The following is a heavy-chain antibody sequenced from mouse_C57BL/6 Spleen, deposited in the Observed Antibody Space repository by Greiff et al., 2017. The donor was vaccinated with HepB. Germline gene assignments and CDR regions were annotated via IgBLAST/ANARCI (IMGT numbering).Heavy chain of an antibody. V-gene: IGHV1-69*01. CDR3: ARIYYGGSYGYFDV. CDR2: IDPSDSYT. CDR1: GYTFTSYW. D-gene: IGHD1-1*01. Sequence: QVQLQQPGAELVMPGASVKLSCKASGYTFTSYWMHWVKQRPGQGLEWIGEIDPSDSYTNYNQKFKGKSTLTVDKSSSTAYMQLSSLTSEDSAVYYCARIYYGGSYGYFDVWGTGTTVTVAS. J-gene: IGHJ1*03.